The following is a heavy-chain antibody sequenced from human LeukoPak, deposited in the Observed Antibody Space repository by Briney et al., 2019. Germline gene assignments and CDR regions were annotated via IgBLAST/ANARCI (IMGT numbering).Heavy chain of an antibody. J-gene: IGHJ4*02. CDR1: GYTFSDYF. CDR2: ISAYNGNT. CDR3: ARAYSGYDLGY. V-gene: IGHV1-18*04. D-gene: IGHD5-12*01. Sequence: ASVKVSCKASGYTFSDYFIHWVRQAPGQGLEWMGWISAYNGNTNYAQKLQGRVTMTTDTSTSTAYMELRSLRSDDTAVYYCARAYSGYDLGYWGPGTLVTVSS.